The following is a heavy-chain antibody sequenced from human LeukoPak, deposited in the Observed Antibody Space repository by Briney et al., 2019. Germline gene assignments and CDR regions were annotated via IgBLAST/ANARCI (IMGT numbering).Heavy chain of an antibody. CDR2: ISSSSSYI. V-gene: IGHV3-21*01. J-gene: IGHJ3*02. CDR1: GFTFGSYS. D-gene: IGHD2-15*01. Sequence: GGSLRLSCAASGFTFGSYSMNWVRQAPGKGLEWVSSISSSSSYIYYADSVKGRFTISRDNAENSLYLQMNSLRAEDTAVYYCARKDPRDAFDIWGQGTMVTVSS. CDR3: ARKDPRDAFDI.